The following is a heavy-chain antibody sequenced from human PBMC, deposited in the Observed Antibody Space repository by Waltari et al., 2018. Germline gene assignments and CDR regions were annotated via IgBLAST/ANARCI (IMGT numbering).Heavy chain of an antibody. CDR1: GYTFINYE. J-gene: IGHJ5*02. D-gene: IGHD2-21*01. CDR2: VNPNSGAQ. CDR3: ARGRDVFANFDYNWFDP. Sequence: QVQLVQSGAEVLRPGASVKVSCQASGYTFINYEINWVRQAVGQGLEWMGWVNPNSGAQPYAKKFQGRITMTWDTSISTAYMEMSNLRSDDTAVLYCARGRDVFANFDYNWFDPWGQGTLVTVSS. V-gene: IGHV1-8*02.